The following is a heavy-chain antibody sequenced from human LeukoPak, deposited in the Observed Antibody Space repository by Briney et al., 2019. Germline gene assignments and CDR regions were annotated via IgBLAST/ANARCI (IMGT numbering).Heavy chain of an antibody. CDR2: IDHSGST. D-gene: IGHD2-21*02. J-gene: IGHJ4*02. V-gene: IGHV4-34*01. Sequence: SETLSLTCAVYGRSFSHYYWNWLRQPPGKGLEWIGEIDHSGSTNYNPSLKSRVTISVDTSENQFSLKVWCVTGADTAVYYCASRVAVTAKYDCGGQGTLVTVSS. CDR1: GRSFSHYY. CDR3: ASRVAVTAKYDC.